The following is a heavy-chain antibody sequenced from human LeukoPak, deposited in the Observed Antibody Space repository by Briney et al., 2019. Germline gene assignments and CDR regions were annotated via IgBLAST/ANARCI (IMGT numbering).Heavy chain of an antibody. Sequence: GGSLRLSCAASGFTFADYTMHWVRQAPGKGLEWVSLISWDGGSTNYADSVKGRFTISRDNSKNSLYLQMNSLRTEDTALYYCAKDMVRGGGGMDYYYYYGMDVWGQGTTVTVSS. J-gene: IGHJ6*02. V-gene: IGHV3-43*01. CDR3: AKDMVRGGGGMDYYYYYGMDV. CDR2: ISWDGGST. D-gene: IGHD3-10*01. CDR1: GFTFADYT.